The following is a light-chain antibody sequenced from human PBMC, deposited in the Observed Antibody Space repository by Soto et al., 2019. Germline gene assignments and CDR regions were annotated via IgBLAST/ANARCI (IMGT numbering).Light chain of an antibody. CDR2: GAS. J-gene: IGKJ1*01. V-gene: IGKV3-15*01. CDR3: QQYNNWPRWT. CDR1: QSVSSN. Sequence: EIVMTQSPATLSVSPGERATLSCRASQSVSSNLAWYQQKPGQAPRLLIYGASNRATGIPDRFSGSGSGTEFTLTISRLQSEDFAVYYCQQYNNWPRWTFGQGTKVDIK.